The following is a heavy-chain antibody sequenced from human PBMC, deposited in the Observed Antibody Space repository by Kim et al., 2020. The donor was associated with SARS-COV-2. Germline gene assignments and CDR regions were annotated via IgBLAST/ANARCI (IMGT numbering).Heavy chain of an antibody. J-gene: IGHJ6*03. CDR3: ARDLKGRPGIAVEDEWELLRADYYYYYMDV. Sequence: ASVKVSCKASGYTFTSYYMHWVRQALGQGLEWMGIINPSGGSTSYAQKFQGRVSMTRDTSTSTVYMELSSLRSEDTAVYYCARDLKGRPGIAVEDEWELLRADYYYYYMDVWGKGTTVTVSS. CDR1: GYTFTSYY. D-gene: IGHD6-19*01. CDR2: INPSGGST. V-gene: IGHV1-46*01.